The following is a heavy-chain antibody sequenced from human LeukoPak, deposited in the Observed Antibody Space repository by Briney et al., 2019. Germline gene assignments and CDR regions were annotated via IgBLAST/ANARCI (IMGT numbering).Heavy chain of an antibody. D-gene: IGHD3-22*01. Sequence: GGSLRLSCAASGFTFSTYWMSWVRQAPGKGLEWVANIKEDGSGKYYVDSVKGRFTISRDNAKNSLYLQMNSLRAEDTAVYYCARDSSTYYYDSSGYYSYWGQGALATVSS. CDR2: IKEDGSGK. V-gene: IGHV3-7*03. J-gene: IGHJ4*02. CDR1: GFTFSTYW. CDR3: ARDSSTYYYDSSGYYSY.